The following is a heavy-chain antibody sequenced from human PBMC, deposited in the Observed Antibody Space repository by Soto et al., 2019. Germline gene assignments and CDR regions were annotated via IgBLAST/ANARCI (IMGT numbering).Heavy chain of an antibody. CDR3: ARGRMAPAAIFHYDYMDV. Sequence: SETLSLTCAVYGGSFSGYYWSWIRQPPGKGLEWIGEINHSGSTNYNPSLKSRVTISVDTSKNQFSLKLSSVTAADTAVYYCARGRMAPAAIFHYDYMDVWVKGTTVT. CDR1: GGSFSGYY. D-gene: IGHD2-2*01. J-gene: IGHJ6*03. CDR2: INHSGST. V-gene: IGHV4-34*01.